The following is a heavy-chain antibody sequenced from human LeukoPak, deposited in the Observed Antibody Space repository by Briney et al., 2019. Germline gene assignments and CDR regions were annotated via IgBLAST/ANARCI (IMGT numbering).Heavy chain of an antibody. CDR1: GGPISSYY. V-gene: IGHV4-4*09. CDR2: IYTSGST. D-gene: IGHD3-10*01. J-gene: IGHJ6*03. Sequence: PSETLSLTCTVSGGPISSYYWSWIRQPPGKGLEWIGYIYTSGSTNYNPSLKSRVTISVDTSKNQFSLKLSSVTAADTAVYYCARFGYYYYYMDVWGKGTTVTVSS. CDR3: ARFGYYYYYMDV.